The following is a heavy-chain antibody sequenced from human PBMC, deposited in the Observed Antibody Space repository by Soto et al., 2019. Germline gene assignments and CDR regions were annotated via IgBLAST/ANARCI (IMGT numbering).Heavy chain of an antibody. CDR1: GFTISNAW. CDR2: IKSKTDGGTT. J-gene: IGHJ4*02. Sequence: QLVESGGGLVEPGGSLRLSCAASGFTISNAWMSWVRQAPGKGLEWVGRIKSKTDGGTTEYAAPVRGRFTITRDDSKNTLDLQMSSLKTEDTAMYYCTRGNWGKLDYWGQGTLATVSS. V-gene: IGHV3-15*01. D-gene: IGHD3-16*01. CDR3: TRGNWGKLDY.